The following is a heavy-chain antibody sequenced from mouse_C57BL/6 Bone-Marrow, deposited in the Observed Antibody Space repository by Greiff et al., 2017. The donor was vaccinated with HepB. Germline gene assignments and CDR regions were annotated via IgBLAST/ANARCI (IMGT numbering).Heavy chain of an antibody. Sequence: VQLQESGPGLVQPSQSLSITCTVSGFSLTSYGVHWVRQSPGKGLEWLGVIWSGGSTDYNAAFISRLSISKDNSKSQVFFKMNSLQADDTAIYYCARITTVEGYFDVWGTGTTVTVSS. D-gene: IGHD1-1*01. CDR3: ARITTVEGYFDV. J-gene: IGHJ1*03. CDR1: GFSLTSYG. V-gene: IGHV2-2*01. CDR2: IWSGGST.